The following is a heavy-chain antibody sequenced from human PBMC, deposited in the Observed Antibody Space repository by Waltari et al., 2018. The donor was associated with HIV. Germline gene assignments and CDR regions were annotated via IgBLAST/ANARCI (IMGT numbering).Heavy chain of an antibody. CDR1: ASTSTAYY. D-gene: IGHD4-17*01. CDR3: ATVRDYSEYILFGDLNDGMDV. CDR2: YKPNSGGT. V-gene: IGHV1-2*06. J-gene: IGHJ6*02. Sequence: QVQLVQSGAEVKKPGASVKVSCTTSASTSTAYYMHWVRQAPGQGLEWIGRYKPNSGGTNYAQNFQGRVTRTTDTSSSTHDMELGRLRSDDTAVYYCATVRDYSEYILFGDLNDGMDVWGQGTTVTVSS.